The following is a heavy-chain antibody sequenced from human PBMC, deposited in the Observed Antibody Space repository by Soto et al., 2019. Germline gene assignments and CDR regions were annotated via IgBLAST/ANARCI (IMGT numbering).Heavy chain of an antibody. CDR2: ISAYDGKT. Sequence: ASVKVSCKTSGYTFNTYGINWVRQAPGQGLELMGWISAYDGKTTYAEKFQGRVTLTTDTSTSTAYMELRSLRSDDTAIYYCARDPHEFWTSYWFDPWGQGTPDNVSS. CDR1: GYTFNTYG. CDR3: ARDPHEFWTSYWFDP. D-gene: IGHD3-3*01. J-gene: IGHJ5*02. V-gene: IGHV1-18*01.